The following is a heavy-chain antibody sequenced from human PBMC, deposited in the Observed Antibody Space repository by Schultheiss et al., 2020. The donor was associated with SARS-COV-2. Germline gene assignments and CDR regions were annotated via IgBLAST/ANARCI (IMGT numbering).Heavy chain of an antibody. Sequence: SQTLSLTCTVSGGSVSSGSYYWSWIRQPPGKGLEWIGYIYYSGSTFYNPSLKSRVTISVDKSKNQFSLKLSSVTAADTAVYYCARNRIYYGMDVWGQGTTVTVSS. CDR2: IYYSGST. D-gene: IGHD1-14*01. CDR1: GGSVSSGSYY. V-gene: IGHV4-61*01. CDR3: ARNRIYYGMDV. J-gene: IGHJ6*02.